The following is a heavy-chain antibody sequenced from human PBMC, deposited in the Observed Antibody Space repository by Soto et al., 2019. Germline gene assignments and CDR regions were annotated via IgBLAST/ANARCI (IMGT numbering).Heavy chain of an antibody. J-gene: IGHJ4*02. V-gene: IGHV4-39*01. D-gene: IGHD2-21*01. CDR3: ARRSGVVATDPFDY. Sequence: SETLSLSCTVPGGSISSSSYYWGWIRQPPGKGLEWIGSIYYSGSTYYNPSLKSRVTISVDTSKNQFSLKLSSVTAADTAVYYCARRSGVVATDPFDYWGQGTLVTVSS. CDR2: IYYSGST. CDR1: GGSISSSSYY.